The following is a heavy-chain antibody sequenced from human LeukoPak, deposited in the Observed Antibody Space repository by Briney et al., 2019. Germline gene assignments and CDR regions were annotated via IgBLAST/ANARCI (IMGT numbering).Heavy chain of an antibody. CDR2: IYSGGST. Sequence: GSLRLSCAASGFTVSSNYMSWVRQAPGKGLEWVSVIYSGGSTYYADSVKGRFTIFRDNSKNTLYLQMNSLRAEDTAVYYCARDSYYDFWSGYYACYYGMDVWGQGTTVTVSS. CDR1: GFTVSSNY. CDR3: ARDSYYDFWSGYYACYYGMDV. J-gene: IGHJ6*02. D-gene: IGHD3-3*01. V-gene: IGHV3-66*01.